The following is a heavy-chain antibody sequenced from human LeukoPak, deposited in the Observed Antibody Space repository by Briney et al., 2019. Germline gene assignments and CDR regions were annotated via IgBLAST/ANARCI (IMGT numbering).Heavy chain of an antibody. Sequence: SETLSLTCTVSGGSISSSSYYWGWIRQPPGKGLEWIGSIYYSGSTYYNPSLESRVTISVDTSKNQFSLKLSSVTAADTAVYYCARDLMVRGVYKPPNWFDPWGQGTLVTVSS. J-gene: IGHJ5*02. CDR2: IYYSGST. CDR3: ARDLMVRGVYKPPNWFDP. V-gene: IGHV4-39*07. CDR1: GGSISSSSYY. D-gene: IGHD3-10*01.